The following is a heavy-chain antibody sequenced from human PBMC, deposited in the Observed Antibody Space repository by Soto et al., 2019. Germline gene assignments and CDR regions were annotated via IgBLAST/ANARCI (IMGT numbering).Heavy chain of an antibody. CDR3: ARELYSGSYYFDY. J-gene: IGHJ4*02. D-gene: IGHD1-26*01. CDR2: IYSGGST. CDR1: GFTVSSNY. Sequence: GGSLRLSCAASGFTVSSNYMSWVRQAPGKGLEWVSVIYSGGSTYYADSVKGRFTISRHNSKNTLYLQMNSLRAEDTAVYYCARELYSGSYYFDYWGQGTLVTVSS. V-gene: IGHV3-53*04.